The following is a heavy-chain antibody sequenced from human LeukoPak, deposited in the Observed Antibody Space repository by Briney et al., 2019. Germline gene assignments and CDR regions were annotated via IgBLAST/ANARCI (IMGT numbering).Heavy chain of an antibody. V-gene: IGHV4-59*01. CDR3: AKDRGQRTGTGFDY. D-gene: IGHD1-7*01. J-gene: IGHJ4*02. Sequence: SETLSLTCTVSGGSISSYYWSWIRQPPGKGLEWIGYIYYSGSTNYNPSLKSRVTISVDTSKNQFSLKLSSVTAADTAVYYCAKDRGQRTGTGFDYWGQGTLVTVSS. CDR2: IYYSGST. CDR1: GGSISSYY.